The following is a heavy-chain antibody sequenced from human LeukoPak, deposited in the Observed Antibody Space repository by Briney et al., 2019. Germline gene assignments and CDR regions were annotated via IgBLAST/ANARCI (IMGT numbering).Heavy chain of an antibody. V-gene: IGHV4-34*01. Sequence: SSETLSLTCAVYGESFSGYYWTWIRQPPGKGLEWIGEINDSGRTSCNPSLKGRVTISVDTSKNQFSLKLRSVAAADTAVYYCAGKRCSGGSCFDAFDIWGQGTMVTVSS. J-gene: IGHJ3*02. CDR3: AGKRCSGGSCFDAFDI. CDR2: INDSGRT. CDR1: GESFSGYY. D-gene: IGHD2-15*01.